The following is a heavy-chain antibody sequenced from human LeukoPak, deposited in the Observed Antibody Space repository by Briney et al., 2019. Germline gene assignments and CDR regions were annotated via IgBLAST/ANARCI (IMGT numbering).Heavy chain of an antibody. Sequence: SLGLSCAFSGLTLSRYSMHWVRHAPTKGPEWVAVMSYDGSLKFYADSVKGRFTISRDNSKNTVYLRMTSLRGEDTAVYYCARIGDQDDREAPFDYWGQGTLVAVSS. CDR1: GLTLSRYS. CDR2: MSYDGSLK. V-gene: IGHV3-30*04. J-gene: IGHJ4*02. D-gene: IGHD1-26*01. CDR3: ARIGDQDDREAPFDY.